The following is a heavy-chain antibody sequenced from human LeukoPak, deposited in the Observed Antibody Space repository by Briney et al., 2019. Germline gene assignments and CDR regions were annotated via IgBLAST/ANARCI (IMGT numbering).Heavy chain of an antibody. J-gene: IGHJ6*02. CDR1: GFTFSSYA. CDR3: ARDLWAVAGRRGYYYYYGMDV. V-gene: IGHV3-64*04. Sequence: GGSLRLSCSASGFTFSSYAMHWVRQAPGKGLEYVSAISSNGGNTYYADSVKGRFTISRDNSKNTLYLQMNSLRAEDTAVYYCARDLWAVAGRRGYYYYYGMDVWGQGTTVTVSS. D-gene: IGHD6-19*01. CDR2: ISSNGGNT.